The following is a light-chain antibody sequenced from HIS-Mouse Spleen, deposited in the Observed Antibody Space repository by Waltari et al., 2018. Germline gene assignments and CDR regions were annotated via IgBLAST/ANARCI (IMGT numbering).Light chain of an antibody. Sequence: QSALTQPASVSGSPGQSITISCTGTSSDVGSYNLVSWYQQHPGKAPKPNIYEGRKRPSGVSNRFSGSKSGNTASLTISGLQAEDEADYYCCSYAGSSTFHVVFGGGTKLTVL. CDR2: EGR. J-gene: IGLJ2*01. CDR1: SSDVGSYNL. CDR3: CSYAGSSTFHVV. V-gene: IGLV2-23*03.